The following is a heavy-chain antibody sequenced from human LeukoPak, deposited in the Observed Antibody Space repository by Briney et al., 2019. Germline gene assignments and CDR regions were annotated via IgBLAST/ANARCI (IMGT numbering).Heavy chain of an antibody. CDR1: GYTFTGYY. D-gene: IGHD3-16*01. Sequence: ASVKVSCKASGYTFTGYYMHRVRQAPGQGLERVGIINPSGGSTSYAQKFRGRVTMTRDTSTSTVYMELSSLRSEDTAVYYCAREDLRFGAFDYWGQGTLVTVSS. CDR3: AREDLRFGAFDY. J-gene: IGHJ4*02. CDR2: INPSGGST. V-gene: IGHV1-46*01.